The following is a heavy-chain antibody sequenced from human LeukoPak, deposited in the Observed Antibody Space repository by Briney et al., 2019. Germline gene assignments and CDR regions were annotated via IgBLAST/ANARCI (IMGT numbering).Heavy chain of an antibody. V-gene: IGHV3-74*01. CDR3: ARDGNSGYDLTYYYGMDV. Sequence: GGSLRLSCAASGFTFSSYWMHWVRQAPGKGLVWVSRINSDGSSTSHADSVKGRFTISRDNSKNTLYLQMNSLRAEDTALYYCARDGNSGYDLTYYYGMDVWGQGTTVTVAS. CDR1: GFTFSSYW. D-gene: IGHD5-12*01. CDR2: INSDGSST. J-gene: IGHJ6*02.